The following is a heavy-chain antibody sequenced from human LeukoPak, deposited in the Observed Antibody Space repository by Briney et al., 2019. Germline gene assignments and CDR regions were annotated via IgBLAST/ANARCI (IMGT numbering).Heavy chain of an antibody. V-gene: IGHV3-23*01. J-gene: IGHJ4*02. CDR2: ISGSGGRT. Sequence: GGSLRLSCAASGFSVSSKYMSWVRQAPGKGLEWVSAISGSGGRTYYADSVKGRFTISRDNSKNTLYLQMNSLRAEDTAVYYCAKEENYYDSSGYRHNAYWGQGTLVTVSS. D-gene: IGHD3-22*01. CDR3: AKEENYYDSSGYRHNAY. CDR1: GFSVSSKY.